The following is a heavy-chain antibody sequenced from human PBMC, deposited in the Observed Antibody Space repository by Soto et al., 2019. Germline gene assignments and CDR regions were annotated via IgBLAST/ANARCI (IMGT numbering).Heavy chain of an antibody. CDR1: GFTFSSYA. D-gene: IGHD5-18*01. J-gene: IGHJ6*02. Sequence: QVQLVESGGGVVQPGRSLRLSCAASGFTFSSYAMHWVRQAPGKGLEWVAVISYDGSNKYYADSVKGRFTISRDNSKNTMYRQMNSLRAEDTAVYYCARGIIQLWYPMDVWGQGTTVTVSS. V-gene: IGHV3-30-3*01. CDR2: ISYDGSNK. CDR3: ARGIIQLWYPMDV.